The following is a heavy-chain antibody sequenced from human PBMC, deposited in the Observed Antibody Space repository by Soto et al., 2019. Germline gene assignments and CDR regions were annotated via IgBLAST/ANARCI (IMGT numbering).Heavy chain of an antibody. CDR3: TTEDIVLMVYAMSFDY. CDR2: IKSKTDGGTT. V-gene: IGHV3-15*07. Sequence: PGGSLRLSCAACGFTFSNAWMNWVRQAPGKGLEWVGRIKSKTDGGTTDYAAPVKGRFTISRDDSKNTLYLQMNSLKTEDTAVYYCTTEDIVLMVYAMSFDYWGQGTLVTVSS. J-gene: IGHJ4*02. D-gene: IGHD2-8*01. CDR1: GFTFSNAW.